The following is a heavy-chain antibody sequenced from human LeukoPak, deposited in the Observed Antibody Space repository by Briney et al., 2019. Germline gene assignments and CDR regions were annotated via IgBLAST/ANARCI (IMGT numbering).Heavy chain of an antibody. J-gene: IGHJ1*01. Sequence: GGSLRLFCAASGFTFSSYAMSWVRQAPGKGLEWVSAISGSGAGTYYADSVKGRFTISRDNSKNTLYLQMNSLRAEDTAVYYCARALYYDILTGYSRIQHWGQGTLVPVSS. V-gene: IGHV3-23*01. D-gene: IGHD3-9*01. CDR3: ARALYYDILTGYSRIQH. CDR1: GFTFSSYA. CDR2: ISGSGAGT.